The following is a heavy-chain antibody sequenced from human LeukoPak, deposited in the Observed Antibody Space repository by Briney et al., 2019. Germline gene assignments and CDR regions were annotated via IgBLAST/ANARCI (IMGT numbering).Heavy chain of an antibody. Sequence: GGSLRLSCAASGFTFSSYGMHWVRQAPGKGLEWVAFIRYDGSNKYYADSVKGRFTISRDNSKNTLYLQMNSLRAEDTAVYYCAKDEVGATGGYPNWGQGTLVTVSS. V-gene: IGHV3-30*02. CDR2: IRYDGSNK. J-gene: IGHJ4*02. CDR1: GFTFSSYG. CDR3: AKDEVGATGGYPN. D-gene: IGHD1-26*01.